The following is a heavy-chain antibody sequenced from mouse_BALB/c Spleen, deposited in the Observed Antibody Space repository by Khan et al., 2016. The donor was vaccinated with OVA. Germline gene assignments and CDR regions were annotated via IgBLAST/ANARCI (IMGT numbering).Heavy chain of an antibody. CDR2: ISNLAYSI. CDR1: GFIFSDYG. CDR3: ARSWAMDY. J-gene: IGHJ4*01. V-gene: IGHV5-15*02. Sequence: LVESGGGLVQPGGSRKLSCAASGFIFSDYGMAWVRQAPGKGPEWVAFISNLAYSIYYADTVTGRFTISRENAKNTLYLEMSSLRSEDTAMYYCARSWAMDYWGQGTSVTVSS.